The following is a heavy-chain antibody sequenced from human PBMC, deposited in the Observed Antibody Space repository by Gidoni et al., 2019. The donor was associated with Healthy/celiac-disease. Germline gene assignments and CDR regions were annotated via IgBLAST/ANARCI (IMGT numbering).Heavy chain of an antibody. V-gene: IGHV4-61*02. J-gene: IGHJ3*02. CDR2: IYTSGST. CDR3: ARDSGVSFDI. CDR1: GGSISSGSYY. D-gene: IGHD3-10*01. Sequence: QVQLQESGPGLVTPSQTLSLTCTASGGSISSGSYYWSWIRQPAGKGLEWIGSIYTSGSTNYNPSLKSRVTISVDTSKNQFSLKLSSVTAADTAVYYCARDSGVSFDIWGQGTMVTVSS.